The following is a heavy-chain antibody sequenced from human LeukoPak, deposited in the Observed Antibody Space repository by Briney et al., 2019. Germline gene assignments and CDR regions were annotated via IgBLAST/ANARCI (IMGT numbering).Heavy chain of an antibody. Sequence: GASVKVSCKSSGYAFTGYYIHWVRQAPGQGFEWMGWINPNTGGTKYAQKFEGRVTMARDTSITTTYMELSGPRSDDTAVFYCARDYYDTSGNGAFDIWGPGTMVTVSS. D-gene: IGHD3-22*01. V-gene: IGHV1-2*02. CDR1: GYAFTGYY. CDR3: ARDYYDTSGNGAFDI. J-gene: IGHJ3*02. CDR2: INPNTGGT.